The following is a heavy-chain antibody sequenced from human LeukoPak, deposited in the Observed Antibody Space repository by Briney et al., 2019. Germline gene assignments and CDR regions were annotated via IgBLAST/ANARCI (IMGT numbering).Heavy chain of an antibody. CDR1: GFTLDDYG. CDR2: ISGDGGMT. Sequence: GGSLSLSCGGSGFTLDDYGMHWVRQRPGKGLEWVSLISGDGGMTHYADSVKGRFTISRDNSKNSLYLQMNSLRIEDSAFYYCAKDAPYSGRVFDCWGQGTLVTVSS. V-gene: IGHV3-43*02. D-gene: IGHD5-12*01. CDR3: AKDAPYSGRVFDC. J-gene: IGHJ4*02.